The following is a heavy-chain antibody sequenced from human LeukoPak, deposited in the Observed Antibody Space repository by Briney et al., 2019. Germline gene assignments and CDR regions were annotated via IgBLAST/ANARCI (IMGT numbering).Heavy chain of an antibody. J-gene: IGHJ4*02. Sequence: GRSLRLSCAASGFTFSSYGMHWVRQAPGKGLEWVAVISYDGSNKYYADSVKGRFTISRDNSKNTLYLQMNSLRAEDTAVYYCAKDLERHVVVVTASAVDYWGQGTLVTVSS. CDR2: ISYDGSNK. D-gene: IGHD2-21*02. CDR3: AKDLERHVVVVTASAVDY. CDR1: GFTFSSYG. V-gene: IGHV3-30*18.